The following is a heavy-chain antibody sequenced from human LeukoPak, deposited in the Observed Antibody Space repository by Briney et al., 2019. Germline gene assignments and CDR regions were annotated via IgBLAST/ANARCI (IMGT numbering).Heavy chain of an antibody. CDR2: IYTSGST. CDR3: ARVRCSGGSCPYYYYYYYMDV. CDR1: GGSFSGYY. V-gene: IGHV4-59*10. D-gene: IGHD2-15*01. J-gene: IGHJ6*03. Sequence: SETLSLTCAVYGGSFSGYYWSWIRQPAGKGLEWIGRIYTSGSTNYNPSLKSRVTMSVDTSKNQFSLKLSSVTAADTAVYYCARVRCSGGSCPYYYYYYYMDVWGKGTTVTVSS.